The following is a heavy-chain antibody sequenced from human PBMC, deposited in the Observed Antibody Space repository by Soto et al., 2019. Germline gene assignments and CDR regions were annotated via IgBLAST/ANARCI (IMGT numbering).Heavy chain of an antibody. V-gene: IGHV3-21*01. CDR2: ISSSSSYI. Sequence: EVQLVESGGGLVKPGGSLRLSCAASGFTFSSYSMNWVRQAPGKGLEWVSSISSSSSYIYYADSVKGRFTISRDNAKNPLYLQMNSLRAEDTAVYYCAREAVAGTSDYWGQGTLVTVSS. J-gene: IGHJ4*02. CDR3: AREAVAGTSDY. D-gene: IGHD6-19*01. CDR1: GFTFSSYS.